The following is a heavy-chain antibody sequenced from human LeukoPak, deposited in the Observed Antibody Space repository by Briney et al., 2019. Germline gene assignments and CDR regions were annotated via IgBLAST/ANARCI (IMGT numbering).Heavy chain of an antibody. J-gene: IGHJ6*04. CDR2: IIPIFGTA. D-gene: IGHD3-10*01. CDR3: ARIMVRGVIGSGGMDV. V-gene: IGHV1-69*06. CDR1: GGTFSNYA. Sequence: GASVKVSCKASGGTFSNYAISWVRQAPGQGLEWMGGIIPIFGTANYAQKFQGRVTITADKSTSTAYMELSSLRSEDTAVYYCARIMVRGVIGSGGMDVWGKGTTVTASS.